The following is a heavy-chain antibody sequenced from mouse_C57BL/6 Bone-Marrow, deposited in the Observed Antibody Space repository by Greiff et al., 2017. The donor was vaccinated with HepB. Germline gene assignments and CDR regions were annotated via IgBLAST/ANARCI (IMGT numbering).Heavy chain of an antibody. Sequence: EVKLVESGPGLAKPSPTLSLTCSVTGYSITSDYWNWIRKFPGNKLEYMGYISYSGSTYYNPSLKSRISITRDTSKNQYYLQLNSVTTEDTATYYCARYSSYYYGSSYWYFDVWGTGTTVTVSS. J-gene: IGHJ1*03. D-gene: IGHD1-1*01. CDR3: ARYSSYYYGSSYWYFDV. V-gene: IGHV3-8*01. CDR2: ISYSGST. CDR1: GYSITSDY.